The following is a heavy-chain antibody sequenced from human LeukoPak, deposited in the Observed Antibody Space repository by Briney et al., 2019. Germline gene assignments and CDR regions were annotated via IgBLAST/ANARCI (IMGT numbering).Heavy chain of an antibody. CDR1: GYTFTGYY. V-gene: IGHV1-2*02. J-gene: IGHJ4*02. CDR2: INPNSGGT. Sequence: PGESLKVSCKASGYTFTGYYMHWVRQAPGQGLEWMGWINPNSGGTNYAQKFQGRVTMTRDTSISTAYMELSRLRSDDTAVYYCARVPKYSSSCHDYWGQGTLVTVSS. CDR3: ARVPKYSSSCHDY. D-gene: IGHD6-13*01.